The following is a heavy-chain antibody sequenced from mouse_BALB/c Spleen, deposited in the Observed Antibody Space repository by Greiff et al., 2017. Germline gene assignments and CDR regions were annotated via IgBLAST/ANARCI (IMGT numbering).Heavy chain of an antibody. V-gene: IGHV5-6*01. J-gene: IGHJ2*01. Sequence: EVQGVESGGDLVKPGGSLKLSCAASGFTFSSYGMSWVRQTPDKRLEWVATISSGGSYTYYPDSVKGRFTISRDNAKNTLYLQMSSLKSEDTAMYYCARSNGRFDYWGQGTTLTVSS. CDR1: GFTFSSYG. CDR3: ARSNGRFDY. CDR2: ISSGGSYT.